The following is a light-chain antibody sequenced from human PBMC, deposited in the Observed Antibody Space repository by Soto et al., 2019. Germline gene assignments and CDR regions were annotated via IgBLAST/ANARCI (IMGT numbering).Light chain of an antibody. Sequence: QSVLTQPPSASGTPGQRVTISCSGSNSNIGHNVVNWYQQLPGPAPKLLVYFDNQRSSGVPARFSAFRSATSASLVISGLQSEDEASYYCSTWDDSLSGWVFGGGTKLTVL. CDR3: STWDDSLSGWV. CDR2: FDN. CDR1: NSNIGHNV. J-gene: IGLJ3*02. V-gene: IGLV1-44*01.